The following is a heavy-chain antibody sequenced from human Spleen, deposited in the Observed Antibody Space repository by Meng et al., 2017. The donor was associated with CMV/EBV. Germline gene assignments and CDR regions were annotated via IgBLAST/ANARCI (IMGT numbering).Heavy chain of an antibody. Sequence: HLQASGPGLVKPSEPLSLTCSVSGVSISSFSWSWIRQPAGKGLEWIGRIYTSGSTNYNPSLKSRVTMSVDTSKNQISLRLRSVTAADTAVYYCARAGRELELTYFDYWGQGTLVTVSS. J-gene: IGHJ4*02. D-gene: IGHD1-7*01. CDR3: ARAGRELELTYFDY. CDR1: GVSISSFS. CDR2: IYTSGST. V-gene: IGHV4-4*07.